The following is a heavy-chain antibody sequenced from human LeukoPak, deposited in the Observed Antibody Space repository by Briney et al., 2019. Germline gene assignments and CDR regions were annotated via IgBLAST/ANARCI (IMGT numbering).Heavy chain of an antibody. CDR3: ARYCDTTSCYRY. Sequence: GESLKISCKGSGYSFSNYWIGWVRQMPGKGLEWMGIIYPSDSDIRYNPSFQGQVTISADKSITTTYLQWSRLKASDTAMYYCARYCDTTSCYRYWGQGTLVTVSS. CDR2: IYPSDSDI. CDR1: GYSFSNYW. J-gene: IGHJ4*02. D-gene: IGHD2-2*01. V-gene: IGHV5-51*01.